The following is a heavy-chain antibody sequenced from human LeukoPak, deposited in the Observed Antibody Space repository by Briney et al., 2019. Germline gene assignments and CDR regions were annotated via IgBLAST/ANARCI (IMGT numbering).Heavy chain of an antibody. V-gene: IGHV1-18*01. CDR2: ISAYNGNT. CDR3: ARLPAGRFGELMVPLDY. CDR1: GYTFTSYG. D-gene: IGHD3-10*01. J-gene: IGHJ4*02. Sequence: ASVKVSCKASGYTFTSYGISWVRQAPGQGVEWMGWISAYNGNTNYAQKLQGRVTMTTDTSTSTAYMELRSLRSDDTGVYYCARLPAGRFGELMVPLDYWGQGTLVTVSS.